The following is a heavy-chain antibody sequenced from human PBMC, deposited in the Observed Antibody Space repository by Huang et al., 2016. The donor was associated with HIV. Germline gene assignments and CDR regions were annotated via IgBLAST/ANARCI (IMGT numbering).Heavy chain of an antibody. D-gene: IGHD3-16*01. CDR3: ARERGGFGMDV. CDR2: NNSISGST. V-gene: IGHV1-46*01. CDR1: GYTFTSYY. Sequence: QVQLVQSGAEVKTPGASVRVSCKVSGYTFTSYYMHWVRQAPGQGLEGKGINNSISGSTTCVQKVKGRVTMTRNTSTSTVYMELSNLRSENTAVYYWARERGGFGMDVWGKGTTVTVSS. J-gene: IGHJ6*04.